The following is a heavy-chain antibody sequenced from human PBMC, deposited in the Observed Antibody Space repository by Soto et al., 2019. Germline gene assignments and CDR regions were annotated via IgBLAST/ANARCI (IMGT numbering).Heavy chain of an antibody. CDR2: IYYSGST. CDR3: ARHGGYCSGGSCYHYYYYYMDV. Sequence: QLQLQESGPGLVKPSETLSLTCTVSGGSISSSSYYWGWIRQPPGKGLEWIGSIYYSGSTYYNPSLKSRVTISVETSKNQFSLKLSSVTAADTAVYYCARHGGYCSGGSCYHYYYYYMDVWGKGTTVTVSS. CDR1: GGSISSSSYY. J-gene: IGHJ6*03. D-gene: IGHD2-15*01. V-gene: IGHV4-39*01.